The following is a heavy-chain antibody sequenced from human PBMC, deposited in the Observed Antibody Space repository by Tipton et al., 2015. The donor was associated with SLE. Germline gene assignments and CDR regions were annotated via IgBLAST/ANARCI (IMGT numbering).Heavy chain of an antibody. J-gene: IGHJ4*02. Sequence: TLSLTCAVYGGSFSGYYWSWIRQPPGKGLEWIGEINHSGSTNYNPSLKSRVTISVDTSKNQFSLKLSSVTAADTAVYYCARDPGYYGSGSYYTPLPFDYWGQGTLVTVSS. CDR2: INHSGST. V-gene: IGHV4-34*01. D-gene: IGHD3-10*01. CDR1: GGSFSGYY. CDR3: ARDPGYYGSGSYYTPLPFDY.